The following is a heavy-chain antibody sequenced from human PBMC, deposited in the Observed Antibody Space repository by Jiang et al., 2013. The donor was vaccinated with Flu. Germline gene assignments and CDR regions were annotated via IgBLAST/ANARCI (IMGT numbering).Heavy chain of an antibody. CDR2: IYYSGST. V-gene: IGHV4-61*01. J-gene: IGHJ6*04. CDR1: GDSISSGYY. CDR3: ARASRSGSYWYYYYYGMDV. Sequence: LVKPSETLSLTCAVSGDSISSGYYWGWIRQPPGKGLEWIGYIYYSGSTNYNPSLKSRVTISVDTSKNQFSLKLSSVTAADTAVYYCARASRSGSYWYYYYYGMDVWGKGTTVTVSS. D-gene: IGHD1-26*01.